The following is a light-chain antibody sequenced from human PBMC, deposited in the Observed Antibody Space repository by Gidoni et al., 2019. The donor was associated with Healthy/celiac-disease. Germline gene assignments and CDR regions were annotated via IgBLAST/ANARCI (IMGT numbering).Light chain of an antibody. J-gene: IGLJ2*01. CDR1: SSDVGGYNY. Sequence: QSALTQPAAVSGAPGQSSTISGTGTSSDVGGYNYVSWYQQHPGKAPKLMIYEVSNRPSGVSNRFSGSKSGNTASLTISGLQAEDEADYYCSSYTSSITFGVVFGGGTKLTVL. V-gene: IGLV2-14*01. CDR3: SSYTSSITFGVV. CDR2: EVS.